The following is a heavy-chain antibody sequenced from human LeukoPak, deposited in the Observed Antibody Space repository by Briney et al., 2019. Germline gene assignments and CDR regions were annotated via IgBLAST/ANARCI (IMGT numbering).Heavy chain of an antibody. CDR3: SSTYYYDSSAYYYSRDH. Sequence: GGSLRLSCTTSGFTFGDFAMTWFRQPPGKGLEWVSFIRSSPDGGTTQYAASVKGRFTISRDDHNGVAYLLMNSLKTEDTAVYYCSSTYYYDSSAYYYSRDHWGPGTLVTVSS. V-gene: IGHV3-49*03. CDR1: GFTFGDFA. D-gene: IGHD3-22*01. CDR2: IRSSPDGGTT. J-gene: IGHJ4*02.